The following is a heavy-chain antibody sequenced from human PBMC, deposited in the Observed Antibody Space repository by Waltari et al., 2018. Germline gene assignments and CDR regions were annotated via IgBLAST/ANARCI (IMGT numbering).Heavy chain of an antibody. D-gene: IGHD2-2*01. CDR3: ARGIVVVPAATPEFDY. Sequence: QVQLVQSGAEVKKPGSSVKVSCKASGGTFSSYAISSVRQAPGQGLEWMGRIIPIFDTANYAQKFQGRVTITADKSTSTAYMELSSLRSEDTAVYYCARGIVVVPAATPEFDYWGQGTLVTVSS. J-gene: IGHJ4*02. CDR1: GGTFSSYA. CDR2: IIPIFDTA. V-gene: IGHV1-69*08.